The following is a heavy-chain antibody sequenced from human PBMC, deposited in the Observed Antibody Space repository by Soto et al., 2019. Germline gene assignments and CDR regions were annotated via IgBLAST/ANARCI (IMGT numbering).Heavy chain of an antibody. Sequence: QVQLQESGPGLVKPSETLSLTCTVSGGSVSSGSYYWSWIRQPPGKGLEWIGYIYYTGSTNYNPALTSRVNISVDTSKNQFSLKLTSVTAADTAVYYCARALRAWGVCPLDYWGQGTLVTVSS. V-gene: IGHV4-61*01. CDR2: IYYTGST. D-gene: IGHD3-16*01. CDR1: GGSVSSGSYY. J-gene: IGHJ4*02. CDR3: ARALRAWGVCPLDY.